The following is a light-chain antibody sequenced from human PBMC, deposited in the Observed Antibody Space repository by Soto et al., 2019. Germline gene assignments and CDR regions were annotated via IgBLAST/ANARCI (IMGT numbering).Light chain of an antibody. Sequence: QSALTQPASVSGSPGQWITISCTGTSSDVGDYNYVSWYQQYPGKAPKLLIYEVSNRPSGVSNRFSGSKSGNTASLTISGLRAEDEADYYCTSFTSISTRVFGTGTKVTVL. CDR1: SSDVGDYNY. CDR2: EVS. J-gene: IGLJ1*01. CDR3: TSFTSISTRV. V-gene: IGLV2-14*01.